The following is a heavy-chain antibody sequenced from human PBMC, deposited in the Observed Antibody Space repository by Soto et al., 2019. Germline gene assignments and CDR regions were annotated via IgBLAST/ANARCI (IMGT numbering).Heavy chain of an antibody. CDR3: AKQGGYYYYGMDA. Sequence: GESLKICCQGAGYSFTYFWISWVRQMPGKGLEWMGRIDPGDANTIYSPSFQGHVTISVDKSSSTSYLQWGSLKASDTAIYYCAKQGGYYYYGMDAWGQGTTVTVSS. J-gene: IGHJ6*02. CDR1: GYSFTYFW. CDR2: IDPGDANT. D-gene: IGHD3-16*01. V-gene: IGHV5-10-1*01.